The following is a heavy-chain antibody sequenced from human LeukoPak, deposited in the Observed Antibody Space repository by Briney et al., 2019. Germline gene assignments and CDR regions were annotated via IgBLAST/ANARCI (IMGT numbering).Heavy chain of an antibody. CDR2: INPGDSDT. CDR1: GSRFTSYW. J-gene: IGHJ6*02. D-gene: IGHD2-2*01. V-gene: IGHV5-51*01. Sequence: GESLQISCQGSGSRFTSYWIGWVRQLPGKGLEWMGIINPGDSDTRYSPSFQGQVTISADKSISTAYLQWSSLKASDTAMYYCARHPDCTRTSCYVDYYGMDVWGQGTTVTVSS. CDR3: ARHPDCTRTSCYVDYYGMDV.